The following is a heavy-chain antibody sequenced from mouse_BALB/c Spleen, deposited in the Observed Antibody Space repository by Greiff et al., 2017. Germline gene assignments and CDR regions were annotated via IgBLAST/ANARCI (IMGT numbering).Heavy chain of an antibody. CDR2: ISSGSSTI. D-gene: IGHD2-3*01. J-gene: IGHJ4*01. V-gene: IGHV5-17*02. CDR3: ARSYGYYGFYAMDY. Sequence: EVQLVESGGGLVQPGGSRKLSCAASGFTFSSFGMHWVRQAPEKGLEWVAYISSGSSTIYYADTVKGRFTISRDNPKNTLFLQMTSLRSEDTAMYYCARSYGYYGFYAMDYWGQGTSVTVSS. CDR1: GFTFSSFG.